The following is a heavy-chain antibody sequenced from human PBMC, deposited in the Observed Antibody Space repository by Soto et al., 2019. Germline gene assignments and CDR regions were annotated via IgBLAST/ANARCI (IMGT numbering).Heavy chain of an antibody. V-gene: IGHV4-31*03. Sequence: QVHLQESGPGLVKPSQTLSLTCTGSGGSISSSDYYWSWILQPPGKGLEWIGYIYSSGNTYYNPSLKRRLTIAVDTSKPQSSLTLNSVTSADTALYCCARGLRAVPGVTCYFDYWGQGTLVPVAS. CDR3: ARGLRAVPGVTCYFDY. D-gene: IGHD3-10*01. CDR2: IYSSGNT. CDR1: GGSISSSDYY. J-gene: IGHJ4*02.